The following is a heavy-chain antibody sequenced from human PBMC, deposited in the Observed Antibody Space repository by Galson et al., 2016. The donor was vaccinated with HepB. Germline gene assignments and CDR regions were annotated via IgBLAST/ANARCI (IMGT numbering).Heavy chain of an antibody. CDR3: SLPTLPGGFDY. D-gene: IGHD3-10*01. CDR2: IYNGGST. J-gene: IGHJ4*02. V-gene: IGHV3-53*01. CDR1: GLTVNNRY. Sequence: SLRLSCAVSGLTVNNRYMGWARQAPGKGLEWVSIIYNGGSTYYTDSVKGRFTISRDSSKNTLYLQMNSLRAEDTAVYYCSLPTLPGGFDYWGQGTLLTVSS.